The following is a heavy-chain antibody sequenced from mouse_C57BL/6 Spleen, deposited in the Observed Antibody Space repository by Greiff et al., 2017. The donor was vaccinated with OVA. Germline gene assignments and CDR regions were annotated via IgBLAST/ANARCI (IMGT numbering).Heavy chain of an antibody. D-gene: IGHD2-2*01. J-gene: IGHJ3*01. V-gene: IGHV1-50*01. CDR1: GYTFTSYW. Sequence: QVQLQQSGAELVKPGASVKLSCKASGYTFTSYWMQWVKQRPGQGLEWIGEIDPSDRYTNYNQKFKGKATLTVDTSSSTAYMQLSSLTSEDSAVYYCARSTMVTTGGVWFAYWGQGTLVTVSA. CDR3: ARSTMVTTGGVWFAY. CDR2: IDPSDRYT.